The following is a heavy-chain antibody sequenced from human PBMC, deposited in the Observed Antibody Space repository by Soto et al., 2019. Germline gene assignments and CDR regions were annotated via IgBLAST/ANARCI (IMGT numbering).Heavy chain of an antibody. CDR2: ISATGGST. CDR1: GFTFSSYT. Sequence: GGSLRLSCAASGFTFSSYTMSWVRQAPGKGLEWVSGISATGGSTYYADSVKGRFTFSRDNSKNTLYLQMNSLRAEETAVYYCAKGFIRDCGGDCTVDTWGQGTLVTVSS. V-gene: IGHV3-23*01. D-gene: IGHD2-21*02. CDR3: AKGFIRDCGGDCTVDT. J-gene: IGHJ5*02.